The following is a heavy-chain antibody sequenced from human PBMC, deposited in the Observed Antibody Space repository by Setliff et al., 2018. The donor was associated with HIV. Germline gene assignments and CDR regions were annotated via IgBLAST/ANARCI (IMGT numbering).Heavy chain of an antibody. Sequence: PGGSLRLSCAASGFTFSSYGMHWVRQAPGKGLEWVAVIWFDESNKYYADSVKGRFIISRDNSENTLYLQMNSLRAADTAVYYCARATWNSVDSWGRGTLVTVSS. CDR3: ARATWNSVDS. V-gene: IGHV3-33*01. CDR2: IWFDESNK. CDR1: GFTFSSYG. J-gene: IGHJ5*01. D-gene: IGHD1-7*01.